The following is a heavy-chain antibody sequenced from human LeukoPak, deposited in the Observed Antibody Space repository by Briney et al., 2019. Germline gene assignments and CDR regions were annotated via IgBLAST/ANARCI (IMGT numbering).Heavy chain of an antibody. CDR3: ARDQVGATSDWFDP. J-gene: IGHJ5*02. Sequence: PGGSLRLSCAASGFTFSSYGMHWVRRAPGKGLEWVAVIWYDGSNKYYADSVKGRFTISRDNSKNTLYLQMNSLRAEDTAVYYCARDQVGATSDWFDPWGQGTLVTVSS. D-gene: IGHD1-26*01. CDR2: IWYDGSNK. CDR1: GFTFSSYG. V-gene: IGHV3-33*01.